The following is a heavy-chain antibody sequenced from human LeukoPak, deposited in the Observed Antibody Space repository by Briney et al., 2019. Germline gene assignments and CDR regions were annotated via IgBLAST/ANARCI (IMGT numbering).Heavy chain of an antibody. V-gene: IGHV5-51*01. CDR1: GYKFTNYW. CDR3: ARHVTRTLYYFDY. D-gene: IGHD4-4*01. Sequence: GESLKISCKASGYKFTNYWLGWVRQMPGKGLEWMTIIYPGDSDTRYSPSFQGQVTISADKSISTAYLQWSSLKASDTAMYYCARHVTRTLYYFDYWGQGTLVTVSS. J-gene: IGHJ4*02. CDR2: IYPGDSDT.